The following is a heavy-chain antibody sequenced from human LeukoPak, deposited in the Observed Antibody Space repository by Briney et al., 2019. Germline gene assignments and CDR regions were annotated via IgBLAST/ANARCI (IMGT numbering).Heavy chain of an antibody. J-gene: IGHJ4*02. CDR3: ARGGDSTNFDY. V-gene: IGHV1-69*04. D-gene: IGHD2-21*02. CDR2: IIPILGIA. Sequence: ASVKLSCKASVGTFSSYAISCVPQSPGQRLEWMGRIIPILGIANYAQKFQGRVTITADKSTSTAYMELSSLRSEDTAVYYCARGGDSTNFDYWGQGTLVTVSS. CDR1: VGTFSSYA.